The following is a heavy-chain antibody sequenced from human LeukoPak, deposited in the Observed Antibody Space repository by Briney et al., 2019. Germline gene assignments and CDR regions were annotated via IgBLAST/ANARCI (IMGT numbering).Heavy chain of an antibody. CDR3: ARVPHDDFWSGDYYHYYYMDV. J-gene: IGHJ6*03. V-gene: IGHV3-48*01. Sequence: GGSLRLSCAASGFTFSSYSMNWVRQAPGKGLEWVSYISSSSSTIYYADSVKGRFTISRDNAKNSLYLQMNSLRAEDTAVYYCARVPHDDFWSGDYYHYYYMDVWGKGTTVTVSS. CDR1: GFTFSSYS. D-gene: IGHD3-3*01. CDR2: ISSSSSTI.